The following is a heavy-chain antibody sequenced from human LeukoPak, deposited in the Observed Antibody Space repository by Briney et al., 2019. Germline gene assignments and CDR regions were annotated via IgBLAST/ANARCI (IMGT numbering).Heavy chain of an antibody. D-gene: IGHD3-22*01. V-gene: IGHV4-4*09. Sequence: SETLSLTCTVSGGSISSYYWSWIRQPPGKGLEWIGYIYTSGSTNYNPSLKSRVTISVDTSKNQFSLKLSSVTAADTAVYYCARHKWFGDYYDSSGYSFDYWGQGTLVTVSS. CDR1: GGSISSYY. J-gene: IGHJ4*02. CDR3: ARHKWFGDYYDSSGYSFDY. CDR2: IYTSGST.